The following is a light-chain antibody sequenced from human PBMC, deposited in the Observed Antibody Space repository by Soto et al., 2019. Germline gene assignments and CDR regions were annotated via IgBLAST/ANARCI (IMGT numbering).Light chain of an antibody. CDR1: QSVSSRY. CDR2: GAS. J-gene: IGKJ2*01. Sequence: ETVLTQSPGTLSLSPGERATLSCRASQSVSSRYLAWYQQKPGQAPRLLIYGASNRATGIPDRFSGSGSGTESPPTISRLGPEDFAVYYFQQYITSPPMHTFGQGTKVEIK. V-gene: IGKV3-20*01. CDR3: QQYITSPPMHT.